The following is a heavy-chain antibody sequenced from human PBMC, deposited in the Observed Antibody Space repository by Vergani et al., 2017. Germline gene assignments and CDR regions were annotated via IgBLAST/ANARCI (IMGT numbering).Heavy chain of an antibody. V-gene: IGHV4-34*01. Sequence: QVQLQQWGAGLLKPSETLSLTCAVYGGSFSGYYWSWIRQPPGKGLEWIGEINHSGSTYYNPSLKSRVTISVDTSKNQFSLKLSSVTAADTAVYYCARHESRRFNTVTNWFDPWGQGTLVTVSS. CDR3: ARHESRRFNTVTNWFDP. D-gene: IGHD4-11*01. CDR2: INHSGST. J-gene: IGHJ5*02. CDR1: GGSFSGYY.